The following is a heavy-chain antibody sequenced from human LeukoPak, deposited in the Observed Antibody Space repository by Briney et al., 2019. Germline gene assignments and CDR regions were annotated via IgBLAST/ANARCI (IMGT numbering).Heavy chain of an antibody. CDR1: GGTFSSYT. D-gene: IGHD6-6*01. CDR3: ARVSYSSSASDY. V-gene: IGHV1-69*05. J-gene: IGHJ4*02. CDR2: IIPIFGTA. Sequence: SVKVSCKASGGTFSSYTISWVRQAPGQGLEWMGGIIPIFGTANYAQKFQGRVTVTTDESTSTAYMELSSLRSEDTAVYYCARVSYSSSASDYWGQGTLVTVSS.